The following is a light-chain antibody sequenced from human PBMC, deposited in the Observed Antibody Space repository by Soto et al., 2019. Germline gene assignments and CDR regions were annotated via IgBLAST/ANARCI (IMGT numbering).Light chain of an antibody. Sequence: QSVLTQPPSASGAPGQRVTISCSGSSSNIGSNTVNWYRQFPGTAPKLVIYSNNQRPSGVPDRFSGSKSGTSASLAISGLQSDDEADYFCAAWDESLNGHVVFGGGTQLTVL. CDR1: SSNIGSNT. V-gene: IGLV1-44*01. CDR3: AAWDESLNGHVV. CDR2: SNN. J-gene: IGLJ2*01.